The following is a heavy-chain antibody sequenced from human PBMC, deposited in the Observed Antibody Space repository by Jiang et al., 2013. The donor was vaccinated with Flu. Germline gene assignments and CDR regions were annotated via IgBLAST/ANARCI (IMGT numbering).Heavy chain of an antibody. V-gene: IGHV6-1*01. CDR2: TYYRSKWSN. CDR1: GDSVSSNRAA. Sequence: QTLSLTCAISGDSVSSNRAAWSWIRQSPSRGLEWLGRTYYRSKWSNDYAVSVKSRITINPDTSKNQFSLQLNSVTPEDTAVYYCASSTGTNTAEFDYWGQGTLVTVSS. J-gene: IGHJ4*02. CDR3: ASSTGTNTAEFDY. D-gene: IGHD1-7*01.